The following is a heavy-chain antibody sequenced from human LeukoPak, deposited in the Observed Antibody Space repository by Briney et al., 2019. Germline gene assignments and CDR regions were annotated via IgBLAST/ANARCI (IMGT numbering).Heavy chain of an antibody. J-gene: IGHJ3*02. Sequence: GESLKISCKGFGYSFTSYWIGWVRQMPGKGLEWMGIIYPGDSDTRYSPSFQGQVTISADKSISTAYLQWSSLKASDTAMYYCARTGIAVAGPGDAFDIWGQGTMVTVSS. CDR3: ARTGIAVAGPGDAFDI. V-gene: IGHV5-51*01. D-gene: IGHD6-19*01. CDR2: IYPGDSDT. CDR1: GYSFTSYW.